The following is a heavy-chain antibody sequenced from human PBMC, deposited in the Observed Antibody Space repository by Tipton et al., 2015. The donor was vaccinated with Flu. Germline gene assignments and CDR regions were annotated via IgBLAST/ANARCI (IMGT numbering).Heavy chain of an antibody. CDR1: GCSISSGFY. V-gene: IGHV4-38-2*02. D-gene: IGHD5-24*01. Sequence: LRLSCTVSGCSISSGFYWGWIRQPPGKGLEWIGNIYHSGSTFYNPSLKSRVTISVDTSKNQSSLKLSSVTAADTAVYYCARGDGYNFDYWGQGTLVTVSS. CDR2: IYHSGST. J-gene: IGHJ4*02. CDR3: ARGDGYNFDY.